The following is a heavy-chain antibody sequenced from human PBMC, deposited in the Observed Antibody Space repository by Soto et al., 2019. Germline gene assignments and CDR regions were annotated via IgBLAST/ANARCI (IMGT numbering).Heavy chain of an antibody. D-gene: IGHD3-3*01. CDR2: INPSGGST. J-gene: IGHJ4*02. Sequence: ASVQVSCKASVYTFTSYYIHCVRQAPGQGLEWMGIINPSGGSTSYAQKFQGRVTMTRDTSTSTVYMELSSLRSEDTAVYYCARDGGLTIFGVVIRPFDYWGQGTLVTVSS. CDR1: VYTFTSYY. CDR3: ARDGGLTIFGVVIRPFDY. V-gene: IGHV1-46*01.